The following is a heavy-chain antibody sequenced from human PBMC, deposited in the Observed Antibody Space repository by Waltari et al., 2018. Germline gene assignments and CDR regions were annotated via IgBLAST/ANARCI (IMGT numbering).Heavy chain of an antibody. V-gene: IGHV4-34*01. D-gene: IGHD6-19*01. CDR2: INHKGST. Sequence: QVQLQQWGAGLLKPSETLSLTCAVYGGSFSGYYWSWIRQPPGKGLEWIGEINHKGSTNDNPSLKSRVTTSVDTSKNQFSLKLSSVTAADTAVYYCASSRGNSSGWSPFDYWGQGTLVTVSS. CDR1: GGSFSGYY. J-gene: IGHJ4*02. CDR3: ASSRGNSSGWSPFDY.